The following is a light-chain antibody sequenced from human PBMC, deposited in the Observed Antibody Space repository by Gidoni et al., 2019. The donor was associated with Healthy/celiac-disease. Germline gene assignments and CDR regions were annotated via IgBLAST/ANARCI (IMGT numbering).Light chain of an antibody. V-gene: IGKV3D-7*01. CDR1: QSVSSSY. J-gene: IGKJ4*01. CDR2: GAS. CDR3: QQDYNLPPS. Sequence: EIVMTQSPATLSLSPGERATLSCRASQSVSSSYLSWYQQKPGQAPRLLIYGASTRATGIPARFSGSGSGTDFTLTISSLQPEDFAVYYCQQDYNLPPSFAGXTKVEIK.